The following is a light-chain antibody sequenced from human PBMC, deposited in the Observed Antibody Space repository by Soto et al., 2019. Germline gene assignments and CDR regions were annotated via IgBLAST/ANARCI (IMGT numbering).Light chain of an antibody. J-gene: IGLJ2*01. CDR2: RNS. Sequence: QLVLTQPPSVSGAPGQRVTISCTGSSSNIGAGYDVHWYQQLPGTAPKLLIYRNSNRPSGVPDRFSGSKSGTSGSLAITGVQAEDEADYYCRSYDSSLSGSVFGGGTKVTVL. CDR3: RSYDSSLSGSV. V-gene: IGLV1-40*01. CDR1: SSNIGAGYD.